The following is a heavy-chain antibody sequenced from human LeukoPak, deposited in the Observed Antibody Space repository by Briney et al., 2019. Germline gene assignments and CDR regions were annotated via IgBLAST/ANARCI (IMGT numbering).Heavy chain of an antibody. J-gene: IGHJ3*02. CDR2: IYYSGST. Sequence: SETLSLTCTVSGGSISSYYWSWIRQPPRKGLEWIGYIYYSGSTNYNPSLKSRVTISVDTSKNQFSLKLSSVTAADTAVYYCARGTYYDFWSGYSDAFDIWGQGTMVTVSS. V-gene: IGHV4-59*01. CDR3: ARGTYYDFWSGYSDAFDI. CDR1: GGSISSYY. D-gene: IGHD3-3*01.